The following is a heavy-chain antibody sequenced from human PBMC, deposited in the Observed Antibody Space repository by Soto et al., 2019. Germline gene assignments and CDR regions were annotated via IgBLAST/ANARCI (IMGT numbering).Heavy chain of an antibody. CDR1: GFTFSAYS. V-gene: IGHV3-30*18. CDR3: AKTIDSRPGNSRGRGAVLDY. Sequence: QVQLVESGGGVVQPARSLRLYCPASGFTFSAYSMHWVRQAPGKGPERLSVISFDGVNEYSADPVEGRFSISRDNSKNTLHLQMNSLRAEDTAVYYCAKTIDSRPGNSRGRGAVLDYWGQGTRVTVAS. J-gene: IGHJ4*02. D-gene: IGHD3-22*01. CDR2: ISFDGVNE.